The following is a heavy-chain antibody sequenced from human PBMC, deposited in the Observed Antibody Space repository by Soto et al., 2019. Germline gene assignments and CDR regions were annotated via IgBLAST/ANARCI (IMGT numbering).Heavy chain of an antibody. J-gene: IGHJ4*02. CDR3: ARDLGAVPTAFDY. Sequence: PSGTLSLTCTFSGGSISSYFVIWVRQPTGKGLEWIGSVYYTGTTDYNPSLKSRVTISVDTSKTQFSLNLRSVTAADTAVYYCARDLGAVPTAFDYWGQGTLVTVSS. D-gene: IGHD6-13*01. CDR1: GGSISSYF. V-gene: IGHV4-59*01. CDR2: VYYTGTT.